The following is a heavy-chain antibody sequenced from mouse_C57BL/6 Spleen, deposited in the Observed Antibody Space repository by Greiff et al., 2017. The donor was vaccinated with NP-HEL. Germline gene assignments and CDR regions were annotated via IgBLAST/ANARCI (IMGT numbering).Heavy chain of an antibody. CDR2: IDPSDSYT. Sequence: VQLQQPGAELVMPGASVKLSCKASGYTFTSYWMHWVKQRPGHGLEWIGEIDPSDSYTNYNQKFKGKSTLTVDKSSSTAYMQLSSLTSEDSAVYDCARGDPIVKGYFDVWGTGTTVTVSS. J-gene: IGHJ1*03. V-gene: IGHV1-69*01. D-gene: IGHD2-5*01. CDR3: ARGDPIVKGYFDV. CDR1: GYTFTSYW.